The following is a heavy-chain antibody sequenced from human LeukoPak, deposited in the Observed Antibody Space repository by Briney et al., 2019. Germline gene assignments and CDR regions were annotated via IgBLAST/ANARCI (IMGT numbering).Heavy chain of an antibody. J-gene: IGHJ6*02. CDR2: IIPILGIA. CDR1: GYTFTSYD. D-gene: IGHD3-10*01. V-gene: IGHV1-69*04. Sequence: GASVKVSCKASGYTFTSYDINWVRQAPGQGLEWMGRIIPILGIANYAQKFQGRVTITADKSTSTAYMELSSLRSEDTAVYYCARVSGITMAHYGMDVWGQGTTDTVSS. CDR3: ARVSGITMAHYGMDV.